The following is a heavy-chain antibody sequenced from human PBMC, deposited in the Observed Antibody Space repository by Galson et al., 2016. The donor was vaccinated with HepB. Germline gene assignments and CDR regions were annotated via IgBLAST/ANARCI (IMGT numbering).Heavy chain of an antibody. D-gene: IGHD1-1*01. Sequence: SVKVSCKASGYKFTNYHITWVRQAPGQGLEWLGWISTYNGNTKYAQTFQGRVTMTTDSSTNTAYMELKSLRSDDTAMYYCAGRTGTGSLHYWGLGTLVTVSS. V-gene: IGHV1-18*01. J-gene: IGHJ4*02. CDR2: ISTYNGNT. CDR3: AGRTGTGSLHY. CDR1: GYKFTNYH.